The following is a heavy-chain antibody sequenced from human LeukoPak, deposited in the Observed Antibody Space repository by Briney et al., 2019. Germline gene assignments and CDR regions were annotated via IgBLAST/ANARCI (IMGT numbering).Heavy chain of an antibody. V-gene: IGHV3-11*04. CDR1: GFTFSDYY. CDR3: ARDLPTYYYDGSGRYFDY. D-gene: IGHD3-22*01. CDR2: ISSSGSTI. Sequence: GGSLRLSCAASGFTFSDYYMSWIRQAPGKGLEWVSYISSSGSTIYYADSVKGRFTISRDNAKNSLYLQMNSLRAEDTAVYYCARDLPTYYYDGSGRYFDYWGQGTLVTVSS. J-gene: IGHJ4*02.